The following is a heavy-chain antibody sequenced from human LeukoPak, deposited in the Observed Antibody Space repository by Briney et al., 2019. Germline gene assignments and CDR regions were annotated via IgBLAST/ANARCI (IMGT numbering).Heavy chain of an antibody. V-gene: IGHV4-59*01. D-gene: IGHD1-26*01. CDR2: ISYSAIT. CDR1: GGSISSYY. Sequence: KPSETLSLTCTVSGGSISSYYWSWIRQPPGKGLEWIGYISYSAITNYNPALKSRVTISIHTSKNQFSLKLSSVTAADTAVYYCARGGIVGSRTNWFDPWGQGILVTVSS. CDR3: ARGGIVGSRTNWFDP. J-gene: IGHJ5*02.